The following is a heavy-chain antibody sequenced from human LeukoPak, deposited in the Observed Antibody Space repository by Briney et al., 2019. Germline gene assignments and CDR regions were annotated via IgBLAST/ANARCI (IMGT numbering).Heavy chain of an antibody. CDR1: GNSLSELS. CDR2: FDPEEAKM. V-gene: IGHV1-24*01. Sequence: ASVTVSCKVSGNSLSELSIQWVRQAPGKGLECMGGFDPEEAKMVYAQNFQGRVTMTEGTSTQTAYMELSGLTSDDTAVYYCTTRSGDFWSGFVNWGQGSLVTVSS. D-gene: IGHD3-3*01. J-gene: IGHJ4*02. CDR3: TTRSGDFWSGFVN.